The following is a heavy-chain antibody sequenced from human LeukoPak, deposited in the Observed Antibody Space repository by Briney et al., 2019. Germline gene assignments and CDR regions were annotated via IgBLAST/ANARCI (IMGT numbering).Heavy chain of an antibody. CDR2: IKQDGSEK. CDR3: ARASSRTTVTTGY. J-gene: IGHJ4*02. CDR1: GFTFSSYW. Sequence: PGGSLRLSCAASGFTFSSYWMSWVRQAPGKGLEWVANIKQDGSEKYYVDSVKGRFTISRDNAQTSLYLQMNSLRAEDTAVYYCARASSRTTVTTGYWGQGTLVTVSS. V-gene: IGHV3-7*01. D-gene: IGHD4-17*01.